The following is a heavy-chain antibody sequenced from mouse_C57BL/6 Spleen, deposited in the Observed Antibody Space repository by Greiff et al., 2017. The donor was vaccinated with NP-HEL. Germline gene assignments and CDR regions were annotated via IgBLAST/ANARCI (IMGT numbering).Heavy chain of an antibody. CDR1: GYSFTDYN. D-gene: IGHD2-4*01. V-gene: IGHV1-39*01. CDR3: AGYDYDVGNWFAY. J-gene: IGHJ3*01. Sequence: VQLQQSGPELVKPGASVKISCKASGYSFTDYNMTWVKQSHGKSLEWIGVINPNYGTTSYNQKFKGKATLTVDQSSSTAYMQLNSLTSEDSAVYYCAGYDYDVGNWFAYWGQGTLVTVSA. CDR2: INPNYGTT.